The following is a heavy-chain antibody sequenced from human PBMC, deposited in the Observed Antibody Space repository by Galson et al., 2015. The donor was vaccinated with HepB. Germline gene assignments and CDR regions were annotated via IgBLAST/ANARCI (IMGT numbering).Heavy chain of an antibody. CDR3: AKGGRPTGSYHYYLDT. D-gene: IGHD2-2*01. J-gene: IGHJ5*02. CDR1: GFTFSSYA. CDR2: ISGSGRGT. V-gene: IGHV3-23*01. Sequence: SLRLSCAASGFTFSSYAVNWVRQAPGKGLEWVSGISGSGRGTYYADSVKGRFTISKDSSTNTVYVQMNSLRVEDTAVYSCAKGGRPTGSYHYYLDTWGQGTMVTVSS.